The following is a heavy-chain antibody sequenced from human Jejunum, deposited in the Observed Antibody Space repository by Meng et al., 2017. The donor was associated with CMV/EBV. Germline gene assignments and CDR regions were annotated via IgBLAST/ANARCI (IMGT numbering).Heavy chain of an antibody. CDR2: ISSSSSYI. Sequence: EVQLVESGXGLVKPXGALRLSCAASGFTFSSYSMNWVRQAPGKGLEWVSSISSSSSYIYYADSVKGRFTISRDNAKNSLYLQMNSLRAEYTAVYYCARDLNPYASWGQGTLVTVSS. D-gene: IGHD2-2*01. J-gene: IGHJ4*02. CDR1: GFTFSSYS. CDR3: ARDLNPYAS. V-gene: IGHV3-21*01.